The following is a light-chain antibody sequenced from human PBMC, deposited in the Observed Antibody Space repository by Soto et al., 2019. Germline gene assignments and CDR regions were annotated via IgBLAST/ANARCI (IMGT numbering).Light chain of an antibody. V-gene: IGKV3-11*01. CDR1: QSVSRY. CDR2: DAS. J-gene: IGKJ2*01. CDR3: KKRSNWPLRA. Sequence: EIVLAQSPATLSLSPGERATLSCRASQSVSRYLAWYQQKPGQAPRLLIYDASNRATGIPARFSGSGSGTDFTLTISSLEPEDFAVYYCKKRSNWPLRAFGQGIK.